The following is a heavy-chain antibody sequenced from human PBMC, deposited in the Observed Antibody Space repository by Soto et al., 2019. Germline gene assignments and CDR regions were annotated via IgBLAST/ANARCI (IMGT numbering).Heavy chain of an antibody. V-gene: IGHV4-38-2*02. CDR2: IYHGGST. D-gene: IGHD3-22*01. CDR1: GGSSSGYY. CDR3: ARVGPWVPYYYDSSPYTFENWFDP. J-gene: IGHJ5*02. Sequence: PSETLSLTCTVSGGSSSGYYWGWLRQPPGKGLEWIGSIYHGGSTYYNPSLNSRVTLSIDMTNNHVSLILNSVTAADTAVYYCARVGPWVPYYYDSSPYTFENWFDPWGQGTLVTVSS.